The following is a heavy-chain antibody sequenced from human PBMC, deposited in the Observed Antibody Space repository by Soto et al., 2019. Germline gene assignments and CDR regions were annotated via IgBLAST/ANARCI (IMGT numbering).Heavy chain of an antibody. Sequence: QVQLVQSGAEVRKPGASVKISCRASEYTFTTFYIHWVRQTPGQGLEWMGMISPSGDSTTYAQRLQGRVTMTRDTSTSTAFMELKSLRSEDTAMYYCAKDRNWNLPFDPWGQGTLVTVSS. D-gene: IGHD1-20*01. CDR1: EYTFTTFY. CDR2: ISPSGDST. CDR3: AKDRNWNLPFDP. J-gene: IGHJ5*02. V-gene: IGHV1-46*01.